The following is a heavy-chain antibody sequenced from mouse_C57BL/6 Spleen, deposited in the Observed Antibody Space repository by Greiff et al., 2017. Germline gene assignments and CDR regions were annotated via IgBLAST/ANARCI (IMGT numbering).Heavy chain of an antibody. CDR3: ARRMDYSSYAMDY. CDR2: IYPGDGDT. J-gene: IGHJ4*01. D-gene: IGHD1-1*01. Sequence: QLQLQQSEAELVKPGASVKISCKASGYAFSSYWMNWVKQRPGKGLEWIGQIYPGDGDTNYNGKFKGKATLTADKSSSTAYMQLSSLTSEDSAVYFCARRMDYSSYAMDYWGQGTSVTVSS. V-gene: IGHV1-80*01. CDR1: GYAFSSYW.